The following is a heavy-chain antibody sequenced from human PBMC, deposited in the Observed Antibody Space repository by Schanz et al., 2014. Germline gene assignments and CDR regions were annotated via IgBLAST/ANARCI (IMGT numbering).Heavy chain of an antibody. D-gene: IGHD3-3*01. Sequence: EVHLLESGGGLVPPGGSLKLSCAASGLIFSNYVMSWVRQAPGKGLEWVANIKRDGSEKNYLDSVKGRFTMSRDNAKNSVFLQMNSLRAEDTAVYYCVRDSFFAFDYWGQGTLVTVSS. CDR3: VRDSFFAFDY. CDR1: GLIFSNYV. CDR2: IKRDGSEK. V-gene: IGHV3-7*01. J-gene: IGHJ4*02.